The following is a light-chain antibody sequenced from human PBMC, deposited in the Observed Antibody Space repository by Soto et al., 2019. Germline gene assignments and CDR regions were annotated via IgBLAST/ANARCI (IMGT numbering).Light chain of an antibody. CDR1: QSVSSN. CDR2: GAS. V-gene: IGKV3-15*01. J-gene: IGKJ1*01. CDR3: QQYNNWPSWT. Sequence: EIVITQSPATLSVSPGERATLSCRASQSVSSNLAWYHQKPGQAPRLLIYGASTRATGIPARFSGSGSGTEFTLTISSLQSEDFAVYYCQQYNNWPSWTFGQGTKVDIK.